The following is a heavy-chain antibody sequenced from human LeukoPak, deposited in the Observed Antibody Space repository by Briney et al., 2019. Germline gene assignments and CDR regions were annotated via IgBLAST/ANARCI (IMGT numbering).Heavy chain of an antibody. J-gene: IGHJ6*03. CDR1: GGTLSSYA. V-gene: IGHV1-69*06. Sequence: SVKVSCKASGGTLSSYAISWVRQAPGQGLEWMGGIIPIFGTANYAQKFQGRVTITADKSTSTAYMELSSLRSEDTAVHYCARDGQLADYYYYYMDVWGKGTTVTVSS. CDR3: ARDGQLADYYYYYMDV. D-gene: IGHD6-6*01. CDR2: IIPIFGTA.